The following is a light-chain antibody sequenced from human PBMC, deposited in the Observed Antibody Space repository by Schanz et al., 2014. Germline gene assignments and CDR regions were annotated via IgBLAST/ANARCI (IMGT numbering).Light chain of an antibody. CDR2: EVN. J-gene: IGLJ2*01. V-gene: IGLV2-18*02. Sequence: QSALTQPPSVSGSPGQSVTISCTGTSGDVGSYNRVSWYQQPPGTAPKLMIYEVNNRPSGVPDRFSGSKSGNTASLTVSGLQAEDEADYYCSSYGGSNFVVFGGGTKLTVL. CDR3: SSYGGSNFVV. CDR1: SGDVGSYNR.